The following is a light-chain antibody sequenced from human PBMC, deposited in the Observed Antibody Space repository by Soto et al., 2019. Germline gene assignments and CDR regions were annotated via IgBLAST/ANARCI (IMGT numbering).Light chain of an antibody. V-gene: IGKV3-15*01. CDR2: GIS. J-gene: IGKJ5*01. CDR3: QQYTNWPLT. Sequence: EVVMTQSPATLSVSPGERATLSCRTSQSVSSNYLAWYQQQPGQAPRLLIYGISIRATGIPARFSGSGSGTEFTLTISSLQSEDFAVYYCQQYTNWPLTFGQGTRLEIK. CDR1: QSVSSN.